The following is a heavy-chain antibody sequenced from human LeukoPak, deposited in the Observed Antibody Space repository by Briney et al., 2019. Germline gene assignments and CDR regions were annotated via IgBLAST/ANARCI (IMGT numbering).Heavy chain of an antibody. J-gene: IGHJ3*01. CDR3: ARPTSGSYSYAFDV. CDR2: IYYSGST. Sequence: SETLSLTCTVSGGSISTYYWNWIRQPPGKGLEWIGNIYYSGSTNYNASLESRLSISVDTYKNQVYLRLSSVTAADTAVYYCARPTSGSYSYAFDVWGQGTMVTVSS. V-gene: IGHV4-59*08. CDR1: GGSISTYY. D-gene: IGHD3-10*01.